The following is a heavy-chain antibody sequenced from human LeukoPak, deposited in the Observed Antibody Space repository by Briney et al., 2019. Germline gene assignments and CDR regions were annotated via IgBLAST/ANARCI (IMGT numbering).Heavy chain of an antibody. CDR1: GFTFSSYS. D-gene: IGHD3-10*01. CDR3: ARVGEGQSDY. CDR2: ISRSSDYI. J-gene: IGHJ4*02. V-gene: IGHV3-21*06. Sequence: GGSLRLSCAASGFTFSSYSMNWVRQAPGKGLEWVSSISRSSDYIYYADSVKGRFTISRDNAKSSLYLQMNSLRAEDTAVYYCARVGEGQSDYWGQGTLVTVSS.